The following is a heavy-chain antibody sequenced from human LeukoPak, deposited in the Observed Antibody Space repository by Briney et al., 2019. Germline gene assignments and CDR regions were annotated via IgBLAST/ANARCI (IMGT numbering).Heavy chain of an antibody. J-gene: IGHJ4*02. V-gene: IGHV4-34*01. CDR2: INHSGST. CDR3: ARQGLWFGDFSFDY. D-gene: IGHD3-10*01. CDR1: GGSFSGYY. Sequence: KPSETLSLTCAVYGGSFSGYYWSWIRQPPGKGLEWIGEINHSGSTNYNPSLKSRVTISVDTSKNQFSLKLSSVTAADTAAYYCARQGLWFGDFSFDYWGQGTLVTVSS.